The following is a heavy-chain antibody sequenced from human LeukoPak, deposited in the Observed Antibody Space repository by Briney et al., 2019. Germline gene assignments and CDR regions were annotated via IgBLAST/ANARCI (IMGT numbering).Heavy chain of an antibody. D-gene: IGHD1-7*01. J-gene: IGHJ4*02. CDR3: ARLRLELFFDY. CDR1: GGSISSSSYY. V-gene: IGHV4-39*01. Sequence: SETLSLTCTVSGGSISSSSYYWGWIRQPPGKGLEWIGSIYYSGSTYYNPSLKSRVTISVDTSKNQFSLKLSSVTAADTAVYYCARLRLELFFDYWGQGTPVTVSS. CDR2: IYYSGST.